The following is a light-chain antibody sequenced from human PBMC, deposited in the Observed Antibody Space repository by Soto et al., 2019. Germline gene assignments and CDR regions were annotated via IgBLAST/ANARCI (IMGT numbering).Light chain of an antibody. J-gene: IGKJ2*01. CDR3: QQGYSTLPYT. CDR2: SAS. Sequence: DIQMTQSPSSLSASVGDRVTITCRSSQIIRTYLNWYQQKPGKAPKLLIYSASTLQSGVPSRLSGSGSGANFSLTISSLQPEDFATYYCQQGYSTLPYTFGQGTKVEI. V-gene: IGKV1-39*01. CDR1: QIIRTY.